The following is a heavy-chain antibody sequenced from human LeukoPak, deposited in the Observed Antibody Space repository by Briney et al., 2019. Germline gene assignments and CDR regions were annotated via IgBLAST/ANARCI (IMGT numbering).Heavy chain of an antibody. CDR3: ARHLRGATIYFDY. V-gene: IGHV4-39*01. D-gene: IGHD1-26*01. J-gene: IGHJ4*02. CDR2: IYYSGST. Sequence: PSETLSLTCTVSGGSISSSSYYWGWIRQPPGKGLEWIGSIYYSGSTYYNPSLKSRVTISVDTSKNQFSLKLSSVTAADTAVYYCARHLRGATIYFDYWGQGTLVTVSS. CDR1: GGSISSSSYY.